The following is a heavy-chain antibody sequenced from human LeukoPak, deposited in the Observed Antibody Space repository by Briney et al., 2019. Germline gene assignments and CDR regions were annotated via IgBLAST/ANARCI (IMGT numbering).Heavy chain of an antibody. D-gene: IGHD3-10*01. V-gene: IGHV1-2*02. Sequence: ASVKVSCKASGYTFTGYYMHWVRQAPGQGLEWMGWINPNSGATNYAQKFRGRVTVTRDTSINTAYMELSRLRSDDTAVYYCAREPPRGRGSYYFDYWGQGTLVTVSS. J-gene: IGHJ4*02. CDR1: GYTFTGYY. CDR2: INPNSGAT. CDR3: AREPPRGRGSYYFDY.